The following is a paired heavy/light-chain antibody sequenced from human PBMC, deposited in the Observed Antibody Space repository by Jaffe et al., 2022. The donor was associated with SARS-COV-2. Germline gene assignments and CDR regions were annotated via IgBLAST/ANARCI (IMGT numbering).Heavy chain of an antibody. Sequence: QVHLVQSGADLRKPGSSVKVACKASGGNFGNYSLTWFRQAPGQGPVWMGQIIPVFGFTNYAQTLQDRVTITADESTGTSYLDLVNLKSGDSAIYFCASGDLGGPPSHWGRGTQVTVSS. V-gene: IGHV1-69*12. J-gene: IGHJ4*02. CDR3: ASGDLGGPPSH. CDR1: GGNFGNYS. D-gene: IGHD4-17*01. CDR2: IIPVFGFT.
Light chain of an antibody. V-gene: IGKV2-40*01. J-gene: IGKJ5*01. CDR3: MQRVHLPLT. CDR2: ALS. CDR1: QSLLDSDDGKTY. Sequence: DIVMTQTPLSLSVTPGEAASISCRSSQSLLDSDDGKTYLDWYLQKPGQSPQLLIYALSSRASGVPDRFSGSGSGSDFTLKISRVEADDVGIYYCMQRVHLPLTFGQGTRLEIK.